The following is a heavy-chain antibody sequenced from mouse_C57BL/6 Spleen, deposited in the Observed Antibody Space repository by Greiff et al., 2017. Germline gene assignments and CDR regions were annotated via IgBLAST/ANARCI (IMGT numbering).Heavy chain of an antibody. CDR1: GFSFNTYA. CDR2: IRSKSNNYAT. J-gene: IGHJ4*01. CDR3: VRHRGYGYDYYAMDY. V-gene: IGHV10-1*01. D-gene: IGHD2-2*01. Sequence: VQLKESGGGLVQPKGSLKLSCAASGFSFNTYAMNWVRQAPGKGLEWVARIRSKSNNYATYYADSVKDRFTISRDDSESMLYLQMNNLKTEDTAMYYCVRHRGYGYDYYAMDYWGQGTSVTVSS.